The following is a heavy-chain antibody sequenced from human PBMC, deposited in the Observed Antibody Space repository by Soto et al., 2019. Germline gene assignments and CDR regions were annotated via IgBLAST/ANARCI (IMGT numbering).Heavy chain of an antibody. D-gene: IGHD4-17*01. CDR3: ARSHGDYYYYYGMDV. J-gene: IGHJ6*02. CDR1: GGSFSGYY. Sequence: SETLSLTCAVYGGSFSGYYWSWISQPPGQGLEWLREINHSVSTTYTPSLKRRVTISVDTSKNHFSPKLSSVTAADTAVYYCARSHGDYYYYYGMDVWGQGTTVTACS. V-gene: IGHV4-34*01. CDR2: INHSVST.